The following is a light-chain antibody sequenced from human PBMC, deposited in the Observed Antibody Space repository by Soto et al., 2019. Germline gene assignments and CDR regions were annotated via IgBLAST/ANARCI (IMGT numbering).Light chain of an antibody. Sequence: QSALTQPASVSGSPGQSITISCTGTSSDVGSYNLVSWYQQHPGKAPKLMIYEVSKRPSGVSNRFSGSKSGNTASLTIPGLQAEDEADYYCCSYAGRSTVVFGGGTKVTVL. CDR2: EVS. CDR1: SSDVGSYNL. J-gene: IGLJ2*01. CDR3: CSYAGRSTVV. V-gene: IGLV2-23*02.